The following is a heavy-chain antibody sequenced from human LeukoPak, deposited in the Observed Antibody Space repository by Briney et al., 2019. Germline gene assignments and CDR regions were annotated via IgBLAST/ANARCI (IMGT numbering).Heavy chain of an antibody. Sequence: GGSPRLSCTASGFTFSGAWMPWVRHAPGKRLEWVSNIREDGAEKNYAHSVKGRFTISRDNAKNSLYLQMDSLRVEDTAVYYCARDPYSGSYGPYYYYYLDVWGEGTTVTVSS. V-gene: IGHV3-7*01. CDR1: GFTFSGAW. J-gene: IGHJ6*03. CDR2: IREDGAEK. D-gene: IGHD1-26*01. CDR3: ARDPYSGSYGPYYYYYLDV.